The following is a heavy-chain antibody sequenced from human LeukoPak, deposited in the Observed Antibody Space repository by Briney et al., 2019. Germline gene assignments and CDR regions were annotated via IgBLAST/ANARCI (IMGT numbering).Heavy chain of an antibody. CDR1: GYTFTGYY. Sequence: ASVKVSCKASGYTFTGYYMHWVRQAPGQGLEWMGWINPDSGGTNYAQKFQGRVTMTRDTSISTAYMGLSRLRSDDTAVYYCARSHGYSSGWYHLDYWGQGTLVTVSS. J-gene: IGHJ4*02. V-gene: IGHV1-2*02. D-gene: IGHD6-19*01. CDR2: INPDSGGT. CDR3: ARSHGYSSGWYHLDY.